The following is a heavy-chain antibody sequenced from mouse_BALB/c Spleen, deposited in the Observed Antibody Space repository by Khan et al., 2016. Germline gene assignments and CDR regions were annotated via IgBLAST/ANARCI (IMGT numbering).Heavy chain of an antibody. Sequence: VQLQESGAELAKPGASVKMSCKASGYTFTSYWMHWVKQRPGQGLEWIGYINPSTGYTEYNQKFKDKATLTADKSSSTAYMQLSSLTSEDSAVYYCARGYWAYWGEGTLVTVSA. CDR3: ARGYWAY. V-gene: IGHV1-7*01. J-gene: IGHJ3*01. D-gene: IGHD1-1*01. CDR2: INPSTGYT. CDR1: GYTFTSYW.